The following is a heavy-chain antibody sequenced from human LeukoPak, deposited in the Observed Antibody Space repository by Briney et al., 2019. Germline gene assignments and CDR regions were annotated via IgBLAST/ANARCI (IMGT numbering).Heavy chain of an antibody. CDR1: GDSISSPGYS. CDR3: ARGASWIDF. Sequence: PSQTLSLTCAVSGDSISSPGYSWSWIRQPPGKGLEWIGYIYRSGGTYYNPSLKSRVTMSVDRSKNQFSLKVTSVTAADTAVYYCARGASWIDFWGPGTLVTVSS. V-gene: IGHV4-30-2*01. CDR2: IYRSGGT. D-gene: IGHD1-1*01. J-gene: IGHJ4*02.